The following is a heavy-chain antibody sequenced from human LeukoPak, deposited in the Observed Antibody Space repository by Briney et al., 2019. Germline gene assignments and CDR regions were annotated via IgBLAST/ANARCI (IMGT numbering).Heavy chain of an antibody. D-gene: IGHD2-15*01. CDR2: IKQDGSEK. J-gene: IGHJ4*02. Sequence: ETLSLTCTVSGGSISSGDYYWSWIRQAPGKGLEWVANIKQDGSEKYYVDSVKGRFTISRGNAKNSLYLQMNSLRAEDTAVYYCARDVGYCSGGSCYSGIFDYWGQGTLVTVSS. V-gene: IGHV3-7*01. CDR1: GGSISSGDYY. CDR3: ARDVGYCSGGSCYSGIFDY.